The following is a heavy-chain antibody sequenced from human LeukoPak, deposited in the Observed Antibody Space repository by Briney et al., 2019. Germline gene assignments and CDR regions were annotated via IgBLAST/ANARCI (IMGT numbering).Heavy chain of an antibody. CDR3: AKASPWELLPPFDY. D-gene: IGHD1-26*01. V-gene: IGHV3-66*02. CDR1: GFTVSSNY. CDR2: IYSGGST. Sequence: GGSLRLSCAASGFTVSSNYMSWVRQAPGKGLEWVSVIYSGGSTYYADSVKGRFTISRDNSKNTLYLQMNSLRAEDTAVYYCAKASPWELLPPFDYWGQGTLVTVSS. J-gene: IGHJ4*02.